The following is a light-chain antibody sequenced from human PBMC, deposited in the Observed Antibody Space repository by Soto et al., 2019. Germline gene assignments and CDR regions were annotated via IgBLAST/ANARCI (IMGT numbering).Light chain of an antibody. Sequence: EVVLTQSPVTLSLSPGERATLSCRASQSFRGLLAWYQQKPGQAPRLLIYDAYNRDTGIPPRFSGSGSGTDFTLTISSLEPEESAVYYCQQRHMWPIKFGQGTRMESK. J-gene: IGKJ5*01. V-gene: IGKV3-11*01. CDR3: QQRHMWPIK. CDR1: QSFRGL. CDR2: DAY.